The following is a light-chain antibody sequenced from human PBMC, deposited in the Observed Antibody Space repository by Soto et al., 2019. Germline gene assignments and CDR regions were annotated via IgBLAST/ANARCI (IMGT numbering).Light chain of an antibody. Sequence: QSALTQPPSASGSPGQSVAISCTGTRSDVGGYDFVSWYQQYPGKAPKLVIYEVTKRPSGVPDRFSGSKSGNTASLTVSGLQAEDEADYYCSSYAGSNNVLFGGGTKLTVL. CDR3: SSYAGSNNVL. CDR2: EVT. J-gene: IGLJ3*02. CDR1: RSDVGGYDF. V-gene: IGLV2-8*01.